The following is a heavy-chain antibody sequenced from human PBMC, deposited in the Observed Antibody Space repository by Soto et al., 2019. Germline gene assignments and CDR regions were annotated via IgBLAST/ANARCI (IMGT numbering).Heavy chain of an antibody. D-gene: IGHD5-18*01. CDR3: ARGRGYSYGIDY. J-gene: IGHJ4*02. CDR2: IFYNGSP. CDR1: GDSISSGDYY. V-gene: IGHV4-30-4*01. Sequence: QVQLQESGPGLVKPSQTLSLTCTVSGDSISSGDYYWSWIRQPPGKGLEWIAYIFYNGSPYYNPSLKRRVTISVDTSKNQFSLKLNSVTAADTAVYYCARGRGYSYGIDYWGQGTPVTVSS.